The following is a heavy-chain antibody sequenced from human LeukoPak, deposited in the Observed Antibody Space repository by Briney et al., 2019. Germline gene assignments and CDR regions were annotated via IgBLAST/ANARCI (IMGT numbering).Heavy chain of an antibody. CDR2: IIPIFGTA. D-gene: IGHD5-18*01. CDR1: GGTFSSYA. V-gene: IGHV1-69*06. Sequence: ASVKVSCKASGGTFSSYAISWVRQAPGQGLEWMGGIIPIFGTANYAQKFQGRVTITADKSTSTAYMELSSLRSEDTAVYYCATPNYSYGYAAGYYYYMDVWGKGTTVTVSS. J-gene: IGHJ6*03. CDR3: ATPNYSYGYAAGYYYYMDV.